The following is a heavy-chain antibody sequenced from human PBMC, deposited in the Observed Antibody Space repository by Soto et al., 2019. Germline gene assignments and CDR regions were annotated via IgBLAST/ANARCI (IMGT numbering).Heavy chain of an antibody. D-gene: IGHD5-12*01. Sequence: KTSETLSLTCAVSGGSISSGFYSWSWIRQPPGQGLEWIGYIYNSGNTYYNPSLKSRVTMSVDTSQNQLSLKLSPVTAADTAVYYCARVQRYSGSYRWFDPWGQGTLVTVSS. J-gene: IGHJ5*02. V-gene: IGHV4-30-2*01. CDR3: ARVQRYSGSYRWFDP. CDR2: IYNSGNT. CDR1: GGSISSGFYS.